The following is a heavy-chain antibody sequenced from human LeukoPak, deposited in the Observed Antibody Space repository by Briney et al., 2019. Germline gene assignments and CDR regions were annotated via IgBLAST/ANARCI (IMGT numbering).Heavy chain of an antibody. D-gene: IGHD2-2*01. V-gene: IGHV1-2*04. J-gene: IGHJ5*02. CDR3: ARGRVYCSSTSCSYPNWFDP. CDR2: INPNSGGT. CDR1: GYTFTGYY. Sequence: ASVKVSCKASGYTFTGYYMHWVRQAPGQGLEWMGWINPNSGGTNYAQKFQGWATMTRDTSISTAYMELSRLRSDDTAVYYCARGRVYCSSTSCSYPNWFDPWGQGTLVTVSS.